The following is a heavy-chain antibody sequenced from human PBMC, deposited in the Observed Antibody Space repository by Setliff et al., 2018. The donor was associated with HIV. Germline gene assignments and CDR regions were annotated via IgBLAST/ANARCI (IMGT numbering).Heavy chain of an antibody. J-gene: IGHJ4*02. CDR3: ARHSPSDY. CDR2: IYNSAST. Sequence: TLSLTCTVSGASISSGSYYWTWIRQPAGKGLEWIGYIYNSASTSYNPSLKSRVTISVDTSKNQFSLKLSSVTAADTAVYYCARHSPSDYWGQGTLVTVSS. V-gene: IGHV4-61*09. CDR1: GASISSGSYY.